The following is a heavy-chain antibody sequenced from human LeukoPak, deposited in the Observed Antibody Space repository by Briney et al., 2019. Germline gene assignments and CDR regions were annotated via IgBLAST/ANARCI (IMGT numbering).Heavy chain of an antibody. CDR3: ARDKRGSYADY. V-gene: IGHV4-59*01. CDR2: IYYTGST. CDR1: GISISSYY. Sequence: PSETLSLTCTVSGISISSYYWSWIRQPPGKGLEWIGYIYYTGSTDYNPSLKSRVAISVDTSKNQFSLRLSSVTAADTAVYYCARDKRGSYADYWGQGTLVTVSS. J-gene: IGHJ4*02. D-gene: IGHD1-26*01.